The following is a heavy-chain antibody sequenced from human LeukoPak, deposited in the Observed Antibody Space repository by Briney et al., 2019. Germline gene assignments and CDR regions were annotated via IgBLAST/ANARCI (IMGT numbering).Heavy chain of an antibody. Sequence: KPSETLSLTCTVSGGSISSSSYYWGWIRQPPGKGLEWIGSIYYSGSTYYNPSLKSRVTISVDTSKNQFSLKLSSVTAADTAVYYCARDGGDGYKAWGQGTLVTVSS. V-gene: IGHV4-39*07. CDR2: IYYSGST. CDR3: ARDGGDGYKA. D-gene: IGHD5-24*01. J-gene: IGHJ5*02. CDR1: GGSISSSSYY.